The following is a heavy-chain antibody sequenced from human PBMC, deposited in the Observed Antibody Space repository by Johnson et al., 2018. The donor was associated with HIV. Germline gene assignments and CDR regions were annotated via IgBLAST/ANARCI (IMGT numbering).Heavy chain of an antibody. V-gene: IGHV3-30-3*01. CDR1: GFTFSSYA. J-gene: IGHJ3*02. CDR3: AREVGYSDAFDI. CDR2: ISYDGSNK. D-gene: IGHD2-15*01. Sequence: QVQLVESGGGVVQPGRSLRLSCAASGFTFSSYAMHWVRQAPGKGLEWVAVISYDGSNKYYADSVKGRFTISRDNSKNTLYLQMNSLRAEDTAVYYCAREVGYSDAFDIWGQGTMGTVSS.